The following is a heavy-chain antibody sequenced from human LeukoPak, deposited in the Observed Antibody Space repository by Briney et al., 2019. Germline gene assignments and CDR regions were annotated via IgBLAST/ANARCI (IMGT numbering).Heavy chain of an antibody. D-gene: IGHD6-13*01. CDR2: INRSGNSK. Sequence: GGSLRLSCTASGFIFSSYEMTWVRQAPGKGLEWVSHINRSGNSKDYGDSAKGRFTISRDNDKKSLSLQMNSLRAEDTALYYCARVGYYASSWYVPTFDPWGQGTLVTVSS. CDR1: GFIFSSYE. CDR3: ARVGYYASSWYVPTFDP. V-gene: IGHV3-48*03. J-gene: IGHJ5*02.